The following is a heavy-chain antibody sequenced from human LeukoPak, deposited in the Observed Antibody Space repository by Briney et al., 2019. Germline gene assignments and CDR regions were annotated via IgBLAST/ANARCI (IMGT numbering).Heavy chain of an antibody. V-gene: IGHV3-23*01. D-gene: IGHD6-19*01. CDR2: ISGSGGST. Sequence: GGSLRLSCAASGFTFSSYAMSWVRQAPGKGLEWVSAISGSGGSTYYADSVKGRFTISRDNSKNTLYLQMNSLRAEDTAVYYCAKDGRIAVAGRSFPWYFDLWGRGTLVTVSS. CDR1: GFTFSSYA. J-gene: IGHJ2*01. CDR3: AKDGRIAVAGRSFPWYFDL.